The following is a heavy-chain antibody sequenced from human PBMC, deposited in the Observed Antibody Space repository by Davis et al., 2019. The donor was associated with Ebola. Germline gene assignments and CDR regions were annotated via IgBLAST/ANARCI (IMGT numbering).Heavy chain of an antibody. CDR1: GYTFTSYY. CDR2: IIPIFGTA. CDR3: ARDPGYCGGDCYNPYYYYYGMDV. V-gene: IGHV1-69*06. J-gene: IGHJ6*02. D-gene: IGHD2-21*02. Sequence: AASVKVSCKASGYTFTSYYMHWVRQAPGQGLEWMGGIIPIFGTANYAQKFQGRVTITADKSTSTAYMELSSLRSEDTAVYYCARDPGYCGGDCYNPYYYYYGMDVWGQGTTVTVSS.